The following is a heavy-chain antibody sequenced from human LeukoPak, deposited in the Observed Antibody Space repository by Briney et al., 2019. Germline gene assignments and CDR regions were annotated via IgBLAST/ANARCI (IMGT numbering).Heavy chain of an antibody. D-gene: IGHD3-16*01. CDR2: FYHRGST. Sequence: SETLSLTCNVSGYFIRSGHFWGWIRQSPGKGLEWIGSFYHRGSTYYNPSLKSRVAISVDTSKNQFFLSLKSVTAADTAVYFCARNWGYWGRGTLVTVSS. V-gene: IGHV4-38-2*02. J-gene: IGHJ4*02. CDR1: GYFIRSGHF. CDR3: ARNWGY.